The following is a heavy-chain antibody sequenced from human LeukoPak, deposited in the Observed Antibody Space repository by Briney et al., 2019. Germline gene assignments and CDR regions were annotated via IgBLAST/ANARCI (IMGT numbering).Heavy chain of an antibody. CDR2: IYYSGST. D-gene: IGHD5-24*01. Sequence: PSETLSLTCTVSGGSISSYYWSWIRQPPGKGLEWIGYIYYSGSTNYNPSLKSRVTISVDTSKNQFSLKLSSVTAADTAVYYCARLTHKRWLQLYYFDYWGQGTLVTVSS. CDR1: GGSISSYY. CDR3: ARLTHKRWLQLYYFDY. V-gene: IGHV4-59*12. J-gene: IGHJ4*02.